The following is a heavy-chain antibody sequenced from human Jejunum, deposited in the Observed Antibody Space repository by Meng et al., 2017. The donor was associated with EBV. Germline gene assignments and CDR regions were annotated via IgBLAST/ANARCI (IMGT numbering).Heavy chain of an antibody. CDR2: ISGSAGNT. CDR3: AKLLKY. CDR1: GFSFSNSA. J-gene: IGHJ4*02. V-gene: IGHV3-23*01. Sequence: EGQLLESGGGWVQPGGSLRLACAASGFSFSNSAMSWVRQAPGKGLEWVSVISGSAGNTYYADSVKGRFTISRDLSNNTLYLQMNSLRAEDTAIYYCAKLLKYWGQGTLVTVSS.